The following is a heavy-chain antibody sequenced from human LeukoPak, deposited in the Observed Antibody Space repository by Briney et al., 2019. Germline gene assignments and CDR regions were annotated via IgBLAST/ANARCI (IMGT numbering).Heavy chain of an antibody. D-gene: IGHD3-10*01. Sequence: PGGSLRLSCAASGFTFSSYGMNWVRQAPGKGLEWVSAISGSGGSTYYADSVKGRFTISRDNSKNTLYLQMNSLRAEDTAVYYCAKAGRPGSTPIYFDYWGQGTLVTVSS. J-gene: IGHJ4*02. CDR2: ISGSGGST. CDR3: AKAGRPGSTPIYFDY. V-gene: IGHV3-23*01. CDR1: GFTFSSYG.